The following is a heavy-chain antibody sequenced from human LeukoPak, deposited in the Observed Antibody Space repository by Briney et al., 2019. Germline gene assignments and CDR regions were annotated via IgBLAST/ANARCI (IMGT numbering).Heavy chain of an antibody. CDR2: INVGNGDT. V-gene: IGHV1-3*01. Sequence: GASVKVSCKASGYTFTNYVIHWARRAPGQRPEWMGWINVGNGDTKYSQKFQGRVTIASDTSASTAYMDLSSLRSEDTALYYCARDRGGTGDFDYWGQGTLVTVSS. CDR3: ARDRGGTGDFDY. CDR1: GYTFTNYV. J-gene: IGHJ4*02. D-gene: IGHD1-1*01.